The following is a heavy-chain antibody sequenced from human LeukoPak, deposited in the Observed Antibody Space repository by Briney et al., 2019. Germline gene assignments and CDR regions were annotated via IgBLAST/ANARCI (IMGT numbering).Heavy chain of an antibody. CDR2: ISSSSSYI. Sequence: PGGSLRLSCAASGFTFDDYGMSWVRQAPGKGLEWVSSISSSSSYIYYADSVKGRFTISRDNAKNSLYLQMNSLRAEDTAVYYCARGPFSECSLDYWDQGTLVTVSS. CDR3: ARGPFSECSLDY. V-gene: IGHV3-21*01. J-gene: IGHJ4*02. CDR1: GFTFDDYG. D-gene: IGHD6-25*01.